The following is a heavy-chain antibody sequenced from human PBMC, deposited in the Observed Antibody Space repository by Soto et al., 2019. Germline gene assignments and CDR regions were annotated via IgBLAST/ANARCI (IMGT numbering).Heavy chain of an antibody. V-gene: IGHV4-59*01. CDR1: GGSISSYY. D-gene: IGHD2-2*01. CDR2: IYYSGST. CDR3: ARVVPAAMSLMLYYYYYMDV. J-gene: IGHJ6*03. Sequence: PSETLSLTCTVSGGSISSYYWSWIRQPPGKGLEWIGYIYYSGSTNYSPSLKSRVTISVDTSKNQFSLKLSSVTAADTAVYYCARVVPAAMSLMLYYYYYMDVWGKGTTVTVSS.